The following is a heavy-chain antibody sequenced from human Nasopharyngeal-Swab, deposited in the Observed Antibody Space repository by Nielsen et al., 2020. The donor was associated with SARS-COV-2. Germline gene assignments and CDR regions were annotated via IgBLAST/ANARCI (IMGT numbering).Heavy chain of an antibody. CDR1: GFTFGDYA. CDR3: TFDSSGYYPHDAFDI. Sequence: GGSLRLSCTASGFTFGDYAMSWVRQVPGKGLERVGFIRSKAYGGTTESAASVKGRFTISRDDSKSIAYLQMNSLKTEDTAVYYCTFDSSGYYPHDAFDIWGQGTMVTVSS. D-gene: IGHD3-22*01. V-gene: IGHV3-49*04. CDR2: IRSKAYGGTT. J-gene: IGHJ3*02.